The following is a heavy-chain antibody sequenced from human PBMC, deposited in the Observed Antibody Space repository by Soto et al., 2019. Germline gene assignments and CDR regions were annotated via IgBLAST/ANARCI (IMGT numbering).Heavy chain of an antibody. V-gene: IGHV4-34*01. CDR3: ARVSGVAGT. J-gene: IGHJ4*02. Sequence: PSETLSLTCAVYGGSFSGYYWSWIRQPPGKGLEWIGEINHSGSTNYNPSLKSRVTISVDTSKNQFSLKLSSVTAADTAVYYCARVSGVAGTWGQGTLVTVSS. CDR1: GGSFSGYY. CDR2: INHSGST. D-gene: IGHD6-19*01.